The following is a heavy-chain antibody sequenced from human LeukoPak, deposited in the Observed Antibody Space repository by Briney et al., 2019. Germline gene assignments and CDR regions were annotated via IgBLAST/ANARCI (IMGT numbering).Heavy chain of an antibody. Sequence: SVKVSCKASGGTFSSYAISWVRQAPGQGLEWMGGIIPIFGTANYAQKFQGRVTITADESTSTAYMELSSLRSEDTAVYYCARDRLVMVRGVSDYYYYGMDVWGQGITVTVSS. CDR1: GGTFSSYA. D-gene: IGHD3-10*01. V-gene: IGHV1-69*13. J-gene: IGHJ6*02. CDR2: IIPIFGTA. CDR3: ARDRLVMVRGVSDYYYYGMDV.